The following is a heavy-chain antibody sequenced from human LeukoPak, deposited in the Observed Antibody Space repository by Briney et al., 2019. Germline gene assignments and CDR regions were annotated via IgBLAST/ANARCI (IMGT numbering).Heavy chain of an antibody. J-gene: IGHJ4*02. CDR1: GCTFSSYW. CDR2: IKQDGSEK. Sequence: GGSLRLSCAASGCTFSSYWMSWVRQAPGKGLEWVANIKQDGSEKYYVDSVKGRFTISRDNAKNSLYLQMKSLRAEDTAVYYCARVPPNTVTTLQYFDYWGQGTLVTVSS. D-gene: IGHD4-17*01. V-gene: IGHV3-7*01. CDR3: ARVPPNTVTTLQYFDY.